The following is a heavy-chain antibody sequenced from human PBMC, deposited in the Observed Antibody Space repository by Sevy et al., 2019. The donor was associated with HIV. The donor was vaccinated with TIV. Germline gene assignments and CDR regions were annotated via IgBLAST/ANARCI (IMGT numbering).Heavy chain of an antibody. Sequence: SETLSLTCAVSGGSISSGGYSWSWIRQPPGKGLEWIGYIYHSGSTYYNPSLKSRVTISVDKSKNQFSLKLSSVTAADTAVYYCARVPMVRGVTITHFDYWGQGTLVTVSS. V-gene: IGHV4-30-2*01. CDR1: GGSISSGGYS. J-gene: IGHJ4*02. CDR3: ARVPMVRGVTITHFDY. D-gene: IGHD3-10*01. CDR2: IYHSGST.